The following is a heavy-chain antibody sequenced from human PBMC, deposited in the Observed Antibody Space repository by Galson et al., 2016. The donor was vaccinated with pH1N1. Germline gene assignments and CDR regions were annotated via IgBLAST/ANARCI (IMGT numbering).Heavy chain of an antibody. CDR1: GGSIDSYY. CDR2: ISTSGST. D-gene: IGHD3-22*01. CDR3: ARDRSVNYYDSGGYPPPFDI. Sequence: TLSLTCSVSGGSIDSYYWSWIRQPAEKGLEWIGRISTSGSTDCNPSLKSRVIMSIDTSKNQFSLMLSSVTVADTALYYCARDRSVNYYDSGGYPPPFDIWGQGTMVSVSS. J-gene: IGHJ3*02. V-gene: IGHV4-4*07.